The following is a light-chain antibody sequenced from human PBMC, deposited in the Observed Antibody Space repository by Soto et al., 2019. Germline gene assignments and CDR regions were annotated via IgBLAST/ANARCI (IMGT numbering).Light chain of an antibody. V-gene: IGLV1-44*01. CDR3: AAWDESLNGFYV. Sequence: QSVLTQPPSASGTPGQRVTISCSGSSSNIGSNTVNWYQQLPGTAPKLLIYYNDQRPSGVPDRFSGSKSGTSASLAISGLQSEDEADYYCAAWDESLNGFYVFGPGTKVTVL. CDR1: SSNIGSNT. CDR2: YND. J-gene: IGLJ1*01.